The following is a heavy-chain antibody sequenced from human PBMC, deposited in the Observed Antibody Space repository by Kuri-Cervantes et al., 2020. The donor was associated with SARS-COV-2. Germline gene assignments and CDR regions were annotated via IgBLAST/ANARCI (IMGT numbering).Heavy chain of an antibody. CDR3: ARGGRYYFDY. V-gene: IGHV3-48*01. J-gene: IGHJ4*02. Sequence: GGSLRLSCVASGFTFSSNSMNWVRQAPGKGLEWVSYISGSGFSIYYADSLKGRFTISRDNAKNSLDLQMNSLTAEDTAVYYCARGGRYYFDYWGQGSLVTVSS. CDR1: GFTFSSNS. D-gene: IGHD1-26*01. CDR2: ISGSGFSI.